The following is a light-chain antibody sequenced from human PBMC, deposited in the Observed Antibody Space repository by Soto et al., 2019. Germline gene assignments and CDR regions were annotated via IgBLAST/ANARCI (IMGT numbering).Light chain of an antibody. Sequence: QSALTQPASVSGSPGQSITISCTGTSSDVGGYNYVSWYQQHPGKAPKLMIYDVSYRPSGVSNLFSGSRSGNTASLTISDLQAEDEADYYCRSYTSSSTVVFGEGTKLTVL. V-gene: IGLV2-14*03. CDR2: DVS. J-gene: IGLJ2*01. CDR3: RSYTSSSTVV. CDR1: SSDVGGYNY.